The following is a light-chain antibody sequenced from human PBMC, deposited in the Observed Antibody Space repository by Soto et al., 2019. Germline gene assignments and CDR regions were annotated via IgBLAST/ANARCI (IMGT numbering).Light chain of an antibody. CDR2: GNS. CDR3: QSYDSSLSVYV. J-gene: IGLJ1*01. CDR1: SSNIGAGYD. V-gene: IGLV1-40*01. Sequence: QSVLTQPPSVSGAPGQRVTISCTGSSSNIGAGYDVHWYQQLPGTAPKLLIYGNSTRPSGVPDRFSGSKSGTSASLAITGLQAEDEADYYCQSYDSSLSVYVFGTGTKVNV.